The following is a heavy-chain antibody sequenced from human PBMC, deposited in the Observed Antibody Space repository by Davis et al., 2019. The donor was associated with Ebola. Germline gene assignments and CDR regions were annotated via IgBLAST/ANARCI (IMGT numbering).Heavy chain of an antibody. Sequence: SVKVSCKASGGTFSSYAISWVRQAPGQGLEWMGGIIPIFGTANYAQKFQGRVTITADESTSTAYMELSSLRSEDTAVYYCARVVDDYSWGSYLDYWGQGTLVTVSS. D-gene: IGHD3-16*01. CDR2: IIPIFGTA. CDR1: GGTFSSYA. J-gene: IGHJ4*02. V-gene: IGHV1-69*13. CDR3: ARVVDDYSWGSYLDY.